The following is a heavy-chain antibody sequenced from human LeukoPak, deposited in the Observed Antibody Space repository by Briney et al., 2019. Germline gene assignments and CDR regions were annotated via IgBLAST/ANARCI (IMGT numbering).Heavy chain of an antibody. D-gene: IGHD3-22*01. Sequence: ASVKVSCKASGYTFTGYYMHWVRQAPGQGLEWMGWINPNSGGTNYAQKFQGRVTMTRDTSISTACMELSRLRSDDTAVYYCARAGVWDYDDSSGYHNGAFDIWGQGTMVTVSS. V-gene: IGHV1-2*02. CDR2: INPNSGGT. CDR1: GYTFTGYY. J-gene: IGHJ3*02. CDR3: ARAGVWDYDDSSGYHNGAFDI.